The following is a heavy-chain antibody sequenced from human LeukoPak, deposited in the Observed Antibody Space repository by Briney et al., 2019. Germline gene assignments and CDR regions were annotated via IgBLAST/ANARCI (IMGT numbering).Heavy chain of an antibody. CDR2: ISAYNGNT. D-gene: IGHD5-18*01. V-gene: IGHV1-18*01. CDR3: ARRTEDTAMGDYYYYYMDV. J-gene: IGHJ6*03. CDR1: GYTFTSYG. Sequence: ASVKVSCKASGYTFTSYGISWVRQAPGQGLEWMGWISAYNGNTNYAQKLHGKVTMTKDPSPSTAYMELRSLRSDDTAVYYCARRTEDTAMGDYYYYYMDVWGKGTTVTVSS.